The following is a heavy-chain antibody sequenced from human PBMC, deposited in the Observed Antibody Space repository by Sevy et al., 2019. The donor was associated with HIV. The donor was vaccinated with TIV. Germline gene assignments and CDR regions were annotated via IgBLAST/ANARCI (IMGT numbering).Heavy chain of an antibody. CDR1: GFTFSKYG. CDR3: ANSRGRYDGSSWLYYYYLMDV. CDR2: ISNDGSDK. D-gene: IGHD6-13*01. Sequence: GGSLRLSCAASGFTFSKYGMHWVRQAPGKGLEWVAIISNDGSDKQYADSVKGRFTISGDNSKDTLFLQMNSLRLEDTAVYYCANSRGRYDGSSWLYYYYLMDVWGQGTTVTVSS. J-gene: IGHJ6*02. V-gene: IGHV3-30*18.